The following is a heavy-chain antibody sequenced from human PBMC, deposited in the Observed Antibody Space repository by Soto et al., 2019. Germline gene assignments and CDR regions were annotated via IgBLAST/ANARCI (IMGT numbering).Heavy chain of an antibody. CDR2: IRGSGDRT. Sequence: EVQLLESGGGLVQPGGSLRLSCAASGFTFSSYAMSWVRQAPGKGLEWVSGIRGSGDRTYYADSVKGRFTISRANSKNTLYMQMNTLRAEDTAVYYCAKQQGPGTPYYYAMDVWGQGTTVTVSS. J-gene: IGHJ6*02. CDR3: AKQQGPGTPYYYAMDV. CDR1: GFTFSSYA. V-gene: IGHV3-23*01. D-gene: IGHD1-1*01.